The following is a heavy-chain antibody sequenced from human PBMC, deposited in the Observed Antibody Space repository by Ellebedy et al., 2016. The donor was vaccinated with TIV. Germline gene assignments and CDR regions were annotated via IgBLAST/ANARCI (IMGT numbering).Heavy chain of an antibody. CDR2: IFYSGIT. V-gene: IGHV4-30-4*08. D-gene: IGHD3-3*01. Sequence: SETLSLTCTVSGGSIGSDDYYWSWIRQPPGKGLEWIGYIFYSGITYYNPSLKSRVTISGDTSKNQFSLHLTSVTAADTAVYYCARQKTDSGSFLCDIWGQGTMVTVSS. CDR3: ARQKTDSGSFLCDI. J-gene: IGHJ3*02. CDR1: GGSIGSDDYY.